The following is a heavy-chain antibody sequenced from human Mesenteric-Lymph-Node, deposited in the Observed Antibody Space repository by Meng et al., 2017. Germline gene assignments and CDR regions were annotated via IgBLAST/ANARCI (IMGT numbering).Heavy chain of an antibody. CDR2: ISSSGSTI. D-gene: IGHD3-10*01. Sequence: GGSLRLSCAASGFTFSSYEMNWVRQAPGKGLEWVSYISSSGSTIYYADSVKGRFTISRDNAKNSLYLQMNSLRAEDTAVYFCARITMVTEPDYWGQGTLVTVSS. V-gene: IGHV3-48*03. CDR3: ARITMVTEPDY. CDR1: GFTFSSYE. J-gene: IGHJ4*02.